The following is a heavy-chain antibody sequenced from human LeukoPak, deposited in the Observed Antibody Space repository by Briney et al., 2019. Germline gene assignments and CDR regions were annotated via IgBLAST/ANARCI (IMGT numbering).Heavy chain of an antibody. CDR2: VSGTGGST. J-gene: IGHJ4*02. CDR1: EFTFSTYA. Sequence: GGSLRLSCAASEFTFSTYAMNWVRQAPGKGLEWVSDVSGTGGSTYYADSVKGRFTISRDNSKNTLYLQMNSLRAEDTAVYYCAKVRSIAAAEAIDYWGQGTLVTVSS. D-gene: IGHD6-13*01. CDR3: AKVRSIAAAEAIDY. V-gene: IGHV3-23*01.